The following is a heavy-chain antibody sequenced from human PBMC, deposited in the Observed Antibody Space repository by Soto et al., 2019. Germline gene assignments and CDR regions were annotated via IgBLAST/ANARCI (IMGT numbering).Heavy chain of an antibody. Sequence: PWTDLEWLALIYWDDDKRYSPSLKSRLTITKDTSKNQVVLTMTNMDPVDTATYYCAHFRKQWLAFDYWGQGTLVTVSS. D-gene: IGHD6-19*01. CDR3: AHFRKQWLAFDY. J-gene: IGHJ4*02. V-gene: IGHV2-5*02. CDR2: IYWDDDK.